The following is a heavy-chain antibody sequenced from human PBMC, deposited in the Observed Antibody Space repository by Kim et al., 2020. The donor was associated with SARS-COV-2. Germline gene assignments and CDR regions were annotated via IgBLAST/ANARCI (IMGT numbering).Heavy chain of an antibody. CDR1: GGSFSGYY. Sequence: SETLSLTCAVYGGSFSGYYWSWIRQPPGKGLEWIGEINHSGSTNYNPSLKSRVTISVDTSKNQFSLKLSSVTAADTAVYYCARGRYSYGNFDYWGQGTLVTVSS. CDR2: INHSGST. V-gene: IGHV4-34*01. J-gene: IGHJ4*02. D-gene: IGHD5-18*01. CDR3: ARGRYSYGNFDY.